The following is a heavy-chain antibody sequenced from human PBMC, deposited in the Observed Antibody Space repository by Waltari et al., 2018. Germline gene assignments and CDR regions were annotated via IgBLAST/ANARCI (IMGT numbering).Heavy chain of an antibody. CDR2: IDPGDFDT. Sequence: EVQLVQSGAEVKKPGESLRISCQGSGYIFTHYWIGWVRQMPGKGLEWMGVIDPGDFDTRYSPSVQGQVTISADKSINTAYLQWSSLKASDTAMYYCARLPYYYGSGSYYSDYGMDVWGQGTTVTVSS. D-gene: IGHD3-10*01. CDR3: ARLPYYYGSGSYYSDYGMDV. J-gene: IGHJ6*02. CDR1: GYIFTHYW. V-gene: IGHV5-51*01.